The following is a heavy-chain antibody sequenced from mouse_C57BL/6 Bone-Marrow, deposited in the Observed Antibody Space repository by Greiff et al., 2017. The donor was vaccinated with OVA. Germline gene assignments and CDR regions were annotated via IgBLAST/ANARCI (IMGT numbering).Heavy chain of an antibody. V-gene: IGHV1-4*01. Sequence: VQLQQSGAELARPGASVKMSCKASGYTFTSYTMHWVKQRPGQGLEWIGYINPSSGYTKYNQKFKDKATLTADKSSSTAYMQLSSLTSEDSAVYYGARPRIYYYGSGFAYWGQGTLVTVSA. CDR2: INPSSGYT. D-gene: IGHD1-1*01. J-gene: IGHJ3*01. CDR3: ARPRIYYYGSGFAY. CDR1: GYTFTSYT.